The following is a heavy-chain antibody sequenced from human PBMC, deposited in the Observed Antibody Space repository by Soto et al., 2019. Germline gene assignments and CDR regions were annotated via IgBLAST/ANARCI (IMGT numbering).Heavy chain of an antibody. J-gene: IGHJ4*02. D-gene: IGHD3-10*01. CDR3: ARGNYASGTYSPATPHF. V-gene: IGHV3-21*01. Sequence: GGSLRLSCAASGFTFSSYSMNWVRQAPGKGLEWVSSISSTSTYLDYADSVRGRFTISRDNAKNSVYLQMNSLRAEDTAMYYCARGNYASGTYSPATPHFWGQGTQVTVSS. CDR2: ISSTSTYL. CDR1: GFTFSSYS.